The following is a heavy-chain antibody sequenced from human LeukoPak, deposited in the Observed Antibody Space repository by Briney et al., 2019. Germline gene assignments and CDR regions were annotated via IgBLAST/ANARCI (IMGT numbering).Heavy chain of an antibody. V-gene: IGHV4-59*01. CDR3: ARTYYYDSSGYSPFDY. CDR1: GGSISNYY. D-gene: IGHD3-22*01. Sequence: SETLSLTCTASGGSISNYYWSWIRQPPGKGLEWIGYIYYSGSTNNNPSLKSRVTISVDTSKNQFSLKLNSVTAADTAVYYCARTYYYDSSGYSPFDYWGQGTLVTVSS. CDR2: IYYSGST. J-gene: IGHJ4*02.